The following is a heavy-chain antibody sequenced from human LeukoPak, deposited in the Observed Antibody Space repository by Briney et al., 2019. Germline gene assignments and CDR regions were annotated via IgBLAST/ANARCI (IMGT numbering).Heavy chain of an antibody. CDR2: IWYDGSNK. CDR3: ARDWSGSGWGSRAFDI. J-gene: IGHJ3*02. D-gene: IGHD6-19*01. CDR1: GFTFSSYG. V-gene: IGHV3-33*01. Sequence: GRSLRLSCAASGFTFSSYGMHWVRQAPGKGLEWVAVIWYDGSNKYYADSVKGRFTISRDNSKSTLYLQMNSLRAEDTAVYYCARDWSGSGWGSRAFDIWGQGTMVTVSS.